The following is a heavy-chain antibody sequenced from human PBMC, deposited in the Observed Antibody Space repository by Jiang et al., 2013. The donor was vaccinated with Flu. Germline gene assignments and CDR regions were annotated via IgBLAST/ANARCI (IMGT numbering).Heavy chain of an antibody. CDR2: INTSRST. D-gene: IGHD3-3*01. CDR1: GGSLSGYY. V-gene: IGHV4-34*01. Sequence: LLKPSETLSLTCALHGGSLSGYYWSWIRQPPGKGLEWIGEINTSRSTSYNPSLMSRITLSVDMSKNQISLNLSSVTPADTAVYYCVRRRATYYDFWRESSTSHYCGMDVWGQGTTVTVSS. CDR3: VRRRATYYDFWRESSTSHYCGMDV. J-gene: IGHJ6*02.